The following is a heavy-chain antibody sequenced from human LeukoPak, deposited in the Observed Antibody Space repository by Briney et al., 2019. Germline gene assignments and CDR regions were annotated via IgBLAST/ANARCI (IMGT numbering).Heavy chain of an antibody. CDR1: GFTFSSYW. D-gene: IGHD2-15*01. CDR3: ARAPLGRYCSGGSCYSSSGAVDF. Sequence: GGSLRLSCAASGFTFSSYWMSWVRQAPGKGPEWVASIKRDGSEKYYVDSVRGRFTISRDNAKNSLYLQMNSLRAEDTAVYYCARAPLGRYCSGGSCYSSSGAVDFWGQGTMVTVSS. CDR2: IKRDGSEK. V-gene: IGHV3-7*01. J-gene: IGHJ3*01.